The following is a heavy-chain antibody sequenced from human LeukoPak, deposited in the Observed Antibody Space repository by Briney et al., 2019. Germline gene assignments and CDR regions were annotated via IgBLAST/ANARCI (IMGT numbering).Heavy chain of an antibody. CDR1: GYTFTSYY. J-gene: IGHJ4*02. D-gene: IGHD6-13*01. CDR2: INPSGGST. V-gene: IGHV1-46*01. CDR3: ARDLPLAYSSSWYALLEV. Sequence: ASVKVSCKASGYTFTSYYMHWVRQAPGQGLEWMGIINPSGGSTSYAQKFQGRVTMTRDTSTSTVYMELSSLRSEDTAVYYCARDLPLAYSSSWYALLEVWGQGTLVTVSS.